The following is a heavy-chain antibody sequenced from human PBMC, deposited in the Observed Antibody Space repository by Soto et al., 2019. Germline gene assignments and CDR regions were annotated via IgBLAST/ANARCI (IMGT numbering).Heavy chain of an antibody. CDR2: IVVGSGNT. Sequence: SVKVSCKASGFTFTSSAVQWVRQARGQRLEWIGWIVVGSGNTNYAQKFQERVTITRDMSTSTAYMELSSLRSEDTAVYYCATGDTAMVAGAFDIWGQGTMVTVSS. CDR3: ATGDTAMVAGAFDI. D-gene: IGHD5-18*01. CDR1: GFTFTSSA. V-gene: IGHV1-58*01. J-gene: IGHJ3*02.